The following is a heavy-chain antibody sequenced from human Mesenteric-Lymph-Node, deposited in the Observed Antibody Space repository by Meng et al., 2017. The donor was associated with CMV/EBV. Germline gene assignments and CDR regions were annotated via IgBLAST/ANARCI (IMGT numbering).Heavy chain of an antibody. D-gene: IGHD3-10*01. CDR2: ISSNGGST. CDR1: GFTFSSYA. J-gene: IGHJ4*02. CDR3: ARMPTASSDY. V-gene: IGHV3-64*02. Sequence: GGSLRLSCAASGFTFSSYAMHWVRQAPGKGLEYVSAISSNGGSTYYADSVKGRFTISRDNSKNTLYLQMNSLRAEDTAVYYCARMPTASSDYWGQGTLVTVSS.